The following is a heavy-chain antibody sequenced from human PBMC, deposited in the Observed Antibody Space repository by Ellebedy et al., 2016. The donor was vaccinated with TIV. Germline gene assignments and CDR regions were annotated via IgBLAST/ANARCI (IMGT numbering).Heavy chain of an antibody. J-gene: IGHJ4*02. CDR3: ASCLRSSGGCRGDH. D-gene: IGHD3-22*01. CDR2: ISSSGSTI. Sequence: GESLKISXAASGFTFSSYSMNWVRQAPGKGLEWISYISSSGSTIYQADSVKGRFTISRDNAKNSLYLQMNSLRTEDTALYYCASCLRSSGGCRGDHWGQGILVTVSS. V-gene: IGHV3-48*04. CDR1: GFTFSSYS.